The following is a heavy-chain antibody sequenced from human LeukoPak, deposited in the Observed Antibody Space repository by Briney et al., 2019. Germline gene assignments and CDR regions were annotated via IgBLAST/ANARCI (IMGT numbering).Heavy chain of an antibody. D-gene: IGHD3-22*01. CDR1: GGSFSGYY. CDR2: INHSGST. J-gene: IGHJ4*02. CDR3: ARMGYYDSSGYPPSDY. V-gene: IGHV4-34*01. Sequence: PSETLSLTCAVYGGSFSGYYWSWIRQPPGKGLEWNGEINHSGSTNYNPSLKSRVTISVDTSKNQFSLKLSSVTAADTAVYYCARMGYYDSSGYPPSDYWGQGTLVTVSS.